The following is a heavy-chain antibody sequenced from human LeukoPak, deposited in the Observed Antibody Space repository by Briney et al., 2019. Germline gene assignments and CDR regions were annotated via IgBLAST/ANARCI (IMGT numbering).Heavy chain of an antibody. V-gene: IGHV5-51*01. CDR3: ARQGFGSTWSYDY. CDR1: GYSFTTYW. CDR2: INPGDSDT. D-gene: IGHD6-13*01. J-gene: IGHJ4*02. Sequence: GESLKISCKGSGYSFTTYWIGWVRQMPGKGLEWMGIINPGDSDTRYSPSFQGQVTISADKSISTAYLQWSSLKASDTAMYYCARQGFGSTWSYDYWGQGTLVTVSS.